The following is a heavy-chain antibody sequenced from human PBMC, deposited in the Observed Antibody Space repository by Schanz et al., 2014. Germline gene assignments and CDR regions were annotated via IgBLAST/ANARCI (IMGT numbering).Heavy chain of an antibody. CDR1: GFTLSSYW. V-gene: IGHV3-74*01. CDR3: ASGVHVSSLQKGLQF. CDR2: TNGDGTNA. D-gene: IGHD3-10*01. J-gene: IGHJ1*01. Sequence: EVKLVESGGGAVRPGGSLRLSCAASGFTLSSYWMHWVRQVPGKGLEWVSCTNGDGTNAKYADSVKGRFTISRDNAKNSLFLQMNSLRVEDTAVYYCASGVHVSSLQKGLQFWGRGTLVIVSS.